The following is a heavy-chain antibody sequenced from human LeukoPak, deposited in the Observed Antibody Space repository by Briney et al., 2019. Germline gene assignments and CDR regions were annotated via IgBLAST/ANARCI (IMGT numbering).Heavy chain of an antibody. J-gene: IGHJ4*02. CDR2: IYYSGST. CDR1: GGSLSSYY. D-gene: IGHD3-9*01. Sequence: SETLSLTCTVSGGSLSSYYWSWVRQPPGKGLEWIGYIYYSGSTNYNPSLRSRDTISLDTSKTQFSLKLSSVSAADTAVYSCARHRPYYDILTGYYRGGSYYFDYWGQGTLVTVSS. CDR3: ARHRPYYDILTGYYRGGSYYFDY. V-gene: IGHV4-59*08.